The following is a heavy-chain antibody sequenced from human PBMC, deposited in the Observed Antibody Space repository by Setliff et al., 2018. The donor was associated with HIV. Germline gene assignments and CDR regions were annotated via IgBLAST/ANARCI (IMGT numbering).Heavy chain of an antibody. D-gene: IGHD3-10*01. Sequence: SETLSLTCTVSGGSISTSRYYWGWIRQPPGKGLEWIGSINYRGNTYYNPSLKSRPAISVDTSKNQISLKLSSVTAADTAVYYCASLDGSESPYIYYYYMDVWAKGPRSPSP. J-gene: IGHJ6*03. CDR1: GGSISTSRYY. V-gene: IGHV4-39*01. CDR3: ASLDGSESPYIYYYYMDV. CDR2: INYRGNT.